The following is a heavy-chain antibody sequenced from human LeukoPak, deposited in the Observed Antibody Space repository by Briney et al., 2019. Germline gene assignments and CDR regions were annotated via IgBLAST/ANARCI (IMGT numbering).Heavy chain of an antibody. CDR3: ARGLVVVAATSGWFDP. V-gene: IGHV4-59*01. CDR2: IYYSGST. D-gene: IGHD2-15*01. J-gene: IGHJ5*02. CDR1: GGSISSYY. Sequence: TSETLSLTCTVSGGSISSYYWSWIRQPPGKGLEWIGCIYYSGSTNYNPSLKSRVTISVDTSKNQFSLKLSSVTAADTAVYYCARGLVVVAATSGWFDPWGQGTLVTVSS.